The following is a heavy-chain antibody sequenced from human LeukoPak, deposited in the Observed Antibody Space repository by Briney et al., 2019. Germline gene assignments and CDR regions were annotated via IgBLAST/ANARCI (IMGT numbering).Heavy chain of an antibody. CDR1: GYTFTSYG. J-gene: IGHJ3*02. CDR2: IIPILGIA. Sequence: SVKVSCKASGYTFTSYGISWVRQAPGQGLEWMGRIIPILGIANYAQKFQGRVTITADKSTSTAYMELSSLRSEDTAVYYCARFVGVTAGTAFDIWGQGTMVTVSS. CDR3: ARFVGVTAGTAFDI. V-gene: IGHV1-69*04. D-gene: IGHD6-19*01.